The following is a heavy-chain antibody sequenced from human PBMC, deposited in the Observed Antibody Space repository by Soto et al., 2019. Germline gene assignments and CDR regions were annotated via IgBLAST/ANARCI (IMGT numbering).Heavy chain of an antibody. Sequence: QVQLQESGPGLVKPSETLSLTCTVSGGSISSYYWSWIRQPPGKGLEWIGYIYYSGSTNYNPSLKSRVTISVDTSKNQFSLKLSSVTAADTAVYYCARYGDYVPGRTFYYYYGMDVWGQGTTVTVSS. D-gene: IGHD4-17*01. V-gene: IGHV4-59*01. CDR3: ARYGDYVPGRTFYYYYGMDV. CDR1: GGSISSYY. J-gene: IGHJ6*02. CDR2: IYYSGST.